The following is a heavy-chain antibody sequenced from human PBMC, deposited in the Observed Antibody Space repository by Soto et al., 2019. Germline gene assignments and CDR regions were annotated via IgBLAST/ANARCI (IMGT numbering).Heavy chain of an antibody. D-gene: IGHD3-9*01. J-gene: IGHJ4*02. Sequence: EVQLVESGGGLVKPGGSLRLSCAASGFTFTNAWMSWVRQAPGKGLEWVGRIKSKTHGGTTDYAAPVKGRFTISRDDSKTTLYLQMNSLKSEDTAVYYCTTYEPGDVLAGWGFDYWGQGALVTVSS. CDR2: IKSKTHGGTT. CDR1: GFTFTNAW. CDR3: TTYEPGDVLAGWGFDY. V-gene: IGHV3-15*01.